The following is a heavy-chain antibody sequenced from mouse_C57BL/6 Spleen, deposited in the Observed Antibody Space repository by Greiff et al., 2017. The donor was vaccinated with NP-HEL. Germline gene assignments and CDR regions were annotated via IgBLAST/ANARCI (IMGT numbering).Heavy chain of an antibody. CDR2: IDPSDSYT. D-gene: IGHD1-1*01. Sequence: QVQLQQPGAELVMPGASVKLSCKASGYTFTSYWMHWVQQRPGQGLEWIGEIDPSDSYTNYNQKFKGKSTLTVDKSSSTAYMQLSSLTSEDSAVYYCAQTDITTVEGFAYWGQGTLVTVSA. CDR1: GYTFTSYW. V-gene: IGHV1-69*01. CDR3: AQTDITTVEGFAY. J-gene: IGHJ3*01.